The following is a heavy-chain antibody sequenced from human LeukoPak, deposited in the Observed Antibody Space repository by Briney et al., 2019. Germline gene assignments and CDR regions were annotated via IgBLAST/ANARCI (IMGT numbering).Heavy chain of an antibody. D-gene: IGHD2-15*01. J-gene: IGHJ4*02. CDR1: GFTFSAYA. CDR2: ISRSSNNT. Sequence: PGGSLRLSCAASGFTFSAYAMCWVRQAPGKGLEWVSTISRSSNNTYYAESVKGRFTISRDNSRTTLSLHMSSLRGDDTAVYYCAKGPLYCSGDSCYSVDYWGQGTLVTVSS. V-gene: IGHV3-23*01. CDR3: AKGPLYCSGDSCYSVDY.